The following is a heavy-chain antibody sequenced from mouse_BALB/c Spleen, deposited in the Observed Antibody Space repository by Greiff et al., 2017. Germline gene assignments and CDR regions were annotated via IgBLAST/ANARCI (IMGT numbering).Heavy chain of an antibody. Sequence: LQESGPELVKPGASVKMSCKASGYTFTSYYIHWVKQRPGQGLEWIGWIYPGDGSTKYNEKFKGKTTLTADKSSSTAYMLLSSLTSEDSAIYFCASTAYFDYWGQGTTLTVSS. CDR2: IYPGDGST. CDR3: ASTAYFDY. D-gene: IGHD1-2*01. V-gene: IGHV1S56*01. J-gene: IGHJ2*01. CDR1: GYTFTSYY.